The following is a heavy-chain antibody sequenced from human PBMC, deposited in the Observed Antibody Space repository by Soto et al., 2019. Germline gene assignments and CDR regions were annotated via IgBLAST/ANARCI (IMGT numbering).Heavy chain of an antibody. D-gene: IGHD6-19*01. J-gene: IGHJ5*02. CDR3: ARGGYSSGWMGQYNWFDP. CDR1: GYTFTSYD. V-gene: IGHV1-8*01. CDR2: MNPNSGNT. Sequence: QVQLVQSGAEVKKPGASVKVSCKASGYTFTSYDINWVRQATGQGLEWMGWMNPNSGNTGYAQKFQGRVTMTRNTVKRTAYMELSSLRSEDTAVYYCARGGYSSGWMGQYNWFDPWGQGTLVTVSS.